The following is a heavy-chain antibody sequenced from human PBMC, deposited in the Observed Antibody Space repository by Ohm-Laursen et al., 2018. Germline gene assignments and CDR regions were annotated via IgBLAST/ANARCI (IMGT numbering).Heavy chain of an antibody. D-gene: IGHD3-3*01. CDR3: AKPIWSGYYYYGMDV. V-gene: IGHV3-30*18. Sequence: SLRLSCTASGFTFSNYWMHWVRQAPGKGLEWVAVISYDGSNKYYADSVKGRFTISRDNSKNTLYLQMNSLRAEDTAVYYCAKPIWSGYYYYGMDVWGQGTTVTVSS. CDR2: ISYDGSNK. J-gene: IGHJ6*02. CDR1: GFTFSNYW.